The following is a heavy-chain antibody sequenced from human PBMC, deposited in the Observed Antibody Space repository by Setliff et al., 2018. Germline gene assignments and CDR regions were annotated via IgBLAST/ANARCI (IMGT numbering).Heavy chain of an antibody. CDR2: IYPGDSDT. J-gene: IGHJ5*02. CDR3: ARRAAAHDWFDP. CDR1: GYSFTTNW. V-gene: IGHV5-51*01. Sequence: HGESLKLSCKASGYSFTTNWIGWVRQMPGKGLEWMGIIYPGDSDTIYSPSFQGQVTISADKTLSTAYLQWSSLKASDTAIYYCARRAAAHDWFDPWGQGTLVTVSS. D-gene: IGHD2-15*01.